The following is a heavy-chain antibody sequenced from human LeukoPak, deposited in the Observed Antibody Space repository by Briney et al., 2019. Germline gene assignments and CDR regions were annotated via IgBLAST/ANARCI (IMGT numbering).Heavy chain of an antibody. V-gene: IGHV4-61*01. CDR3: ARGEAAAGSLDY. CDR1: GGSVSSGSYY. Sequence: PSETLSLTCTVSGGSVSSGSYYWSWIRQPPGKGLEWIGYIYYSGSTNYNPSLKSRVTISVDTSKNQFSLKLSSVTAADTAVYYCARGEAAAGSLDYWGQGTLVTVSS. CDR2: IYYSGST. J-gene: IGHJ4*02. D-gene: IGHD6-13*01.